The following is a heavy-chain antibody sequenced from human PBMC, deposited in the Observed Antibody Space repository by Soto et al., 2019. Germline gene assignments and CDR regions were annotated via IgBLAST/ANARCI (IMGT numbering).Heavy chain of an antibody. D-gene: IGHD5-12*01. V-gene: IGHV3-23*01. Sequence: GGSLRLSCAASGFTFSNYAMSWVRQAPGKGLEWVSSINGRGGSTYYADSVKGRFTISRDNSKNTLYLQMSSLRAEDTAVYYCAKLSFDVGHIVTTEPFDYWGQGTLVTVSS. J-gene: IGHJ4*02. CDR2: INGRGGST. CDR3: AKLSFDVGHIVTTEPFDY. CDR1: GFTFSNYA.